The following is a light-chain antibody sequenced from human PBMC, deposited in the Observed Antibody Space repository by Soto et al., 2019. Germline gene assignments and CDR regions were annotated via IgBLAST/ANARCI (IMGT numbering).Light chain of an antibody. Sequence: QSVLTQPRSVSGSPGQSVTISCTGTSSDVGGYDYVSWYQHHPGTAPKLMIYDVNMRPSGVPDRFSGSKSGNTASLTISGLQAEDEADYYCCSYAGSYIFYVFGTGTKLTVL. V-gene: IGLV2-11*01. CDR1: SSDVGGYDY. J-gene: IGLJ1*01. CDR3: CSYAGSYIFYV. CDR2: DVN.